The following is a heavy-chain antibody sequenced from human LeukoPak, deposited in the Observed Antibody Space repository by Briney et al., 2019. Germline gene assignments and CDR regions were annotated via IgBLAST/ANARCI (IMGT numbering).Heavy chain of an antibody. CDR2: IYTSGST. CDR3: ARDNIAVADFHYYMDV. V-gene: IGHV4-61*02. CDR1: GGSISSGSYY. J-gene: IGHJ6*03. D-gene: IGHD6-19*01. Sequence: PSQTLSLTCTVSGGSISSGSYYWSWIRQPAGKGLEWIGRIYTSGSTYYNPSLKSRVTISVDTSKNQFSLKLSSVTAADTAVYYCARDNIAVADFHYYMDVWGKGTTVTVSS.